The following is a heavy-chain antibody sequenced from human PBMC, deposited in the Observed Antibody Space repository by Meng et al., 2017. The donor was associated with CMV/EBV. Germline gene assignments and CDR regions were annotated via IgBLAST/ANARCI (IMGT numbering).Heavy chain of an antibody. V-gene: IGHV4-34*01. D-gene: IGHD3-22*01. CDR2: INNSEST. Sequence: PESLSPTSAAYGGSFSGYYWSWIRQPPGNGLEWIGGINNSESTNYNPTLKSRSTISVDTSKNQFSLKLISVTAADTAVYYCARARRRVIKGYGMDVWGQGTTVTVSS. CDR3: ARARRRVIKGYGMDV. CDR1: GGSFSGYY. J-gene: IGHJ6*02.